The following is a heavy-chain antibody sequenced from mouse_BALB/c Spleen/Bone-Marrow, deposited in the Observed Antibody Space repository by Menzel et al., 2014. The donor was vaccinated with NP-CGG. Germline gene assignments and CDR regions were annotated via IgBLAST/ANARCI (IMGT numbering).Heavy chain of an antibody. CDR2: IYPGNVNT. V-gene: IGHV1S56*01. J-gene: IGHJ2*01. CDR3: ARNDYDYFDY. Sequence: QVQLQQSGPELVKPGASVMISCKASGYTFTSYYIHWVKQRPGQGLEWIGWIYPGNVNTKYNEKFKGKATLTADKSSSTAYMQLSSLTSEDSAVYFCARNDYDYFDYWGQGTTLTVSS. D-gene: IGHD2-4*01. CDR1: GYTFTSYY.